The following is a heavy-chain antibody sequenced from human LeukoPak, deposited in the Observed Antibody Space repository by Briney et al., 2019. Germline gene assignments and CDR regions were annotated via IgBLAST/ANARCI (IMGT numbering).Heavy chain of an antibody. V-gene: IGHV3-7*01. D-gene: IGHD2/OR15-2a*01. CDR2: IKEDGSES. J-gene: IGHJ4*02. CDR3: VSFYETY. CDR1: GFIFSTYW. Sequence: GGSLRLSCAASGFIFSTYWMSWVRQAPGKGLEWVANIKEDGSESHYVDSVKGRFTISRDNAKNSLYLQMNSLRAEDTAVYYCVSFYETYWGRGTLVTVSS.